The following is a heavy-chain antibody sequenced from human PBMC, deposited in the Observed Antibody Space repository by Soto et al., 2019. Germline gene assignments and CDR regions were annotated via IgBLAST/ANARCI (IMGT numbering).Heavy chain of an antibody. CDR1: GFTFSSYA. CDR2: ISYDGSNK. J-gene: IGHJ3*02. Sequence: QVQLVESGGGVVQPGRSLRLSCAASGFTFSSYAMHWVRQAPGKGLEWVAVISYDGSNKYYADSVKGRFTISRDNSKNALYLQMKSLISEDTAVYYCARGSYYDFWLDALDIWGQGTMVTVSS. V-gene: IGHV3-30-3*01. D-gene: IGHD3-3*01. CDR3: ARGSYYDFWLDALDI.